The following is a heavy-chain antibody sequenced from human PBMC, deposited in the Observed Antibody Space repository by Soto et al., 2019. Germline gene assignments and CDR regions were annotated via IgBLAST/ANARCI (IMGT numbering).Heavy chain of an antibody. CDR2: ISYDGSNK. Sequence: QVQLVESGGGVVQPGRSLRLSCAASGFTFSSYAMHWVRQAPGKGLEWVAVISYDGSNKYYADSVKGRFTISRDNSKNTLYLQMNSLRAEDTAVYYCARDSVRIGSKGQWLLYYYYYGMDVWGQGTTVTVSS. V-gene: IGHV3-30-3*01. J-gene: IGHJ6*02. D-gene: IGHD6-19*01. CDR3: ARDSVRIGSKGQWLLYYYYYGMDV. CDR1: GFTFSSYA.